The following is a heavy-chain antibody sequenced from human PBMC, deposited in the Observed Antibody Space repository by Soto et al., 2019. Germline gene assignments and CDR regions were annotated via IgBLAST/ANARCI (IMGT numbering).Heavy chain of an antibody. D-gene: IGHD1-26*01. J-gene: IGHJ4*02. CDR1: GFTFSSYG. CDR3: ASFAVGATPRYYFDY. V-gene: IGHV3-33*01. CDR2: IWYDGSNK. Sequence: HPGGSVRLSCAASGFTFSSYGMHWVRQALGKGLEWVAVIWYDGSNKYYADSVKGRFTISRGNSKNTLYLQMNSLRAEDTAVYYCASFAVGATPRYYFDYWGQGTLVTVSS.